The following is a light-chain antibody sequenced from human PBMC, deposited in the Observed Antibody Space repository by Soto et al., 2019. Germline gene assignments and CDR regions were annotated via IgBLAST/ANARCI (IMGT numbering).Light chain of an antibody. J-gene: IGKJ1*01. V-gene: IGKV3-15*01. CDR1: QSVGSY. CDR3: QQYNNWPRT. Sequence: EVVMTQSPATLSVSPGERATLSCRASQSVGSYLAWYQQKPGQAPRLLIYGASTRATAIPARFSGSGSGTEFTLTISRLQSEDFAAYYCQQYNNWPRTFGQGTKLEIK. CDR2: GAS.